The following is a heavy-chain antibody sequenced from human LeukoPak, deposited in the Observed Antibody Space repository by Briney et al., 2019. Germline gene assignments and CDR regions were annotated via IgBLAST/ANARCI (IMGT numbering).Heavy chain of an antibody. J-gene: IGHJ4*02. Sequence: ASVKVSCKASGYSFTNYDINWVRQAPGQGLEWMGWISGYNGNTKYAQKFQGRVTMTTDTSTSTSYMELRSLRSDDTAVYYCARDGNRRTTYYYGSGSDYWGQGTLVTVSS. CDR3: ARDGNRRTTYYYGSGSDY. CDR2: ISGYNGNT. D-gene: IGHD3-10*01. CDR1: GYSFTNYD. V-gene: IGHV1-18*01.